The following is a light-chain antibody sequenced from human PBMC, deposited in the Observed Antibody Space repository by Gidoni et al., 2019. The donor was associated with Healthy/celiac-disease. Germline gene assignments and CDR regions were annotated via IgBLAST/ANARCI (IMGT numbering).Light chain of an antibody. CDR3: QQSYSTHRYT. J-gene: IGKJ2*01. Sequence: DIHMPQSPSSLSASGGDRVTITCRASQSISSYLNWYQQKPGKAPKLLIYAASSLQSGVPSRFSGSGSGTDFTLTISSLQPEDFATYYCQQSYSTHRYTFGQGTKLEIK. V-gene: IGKV1-39*01. CDR2: AAS. CDR1: QSISSY.